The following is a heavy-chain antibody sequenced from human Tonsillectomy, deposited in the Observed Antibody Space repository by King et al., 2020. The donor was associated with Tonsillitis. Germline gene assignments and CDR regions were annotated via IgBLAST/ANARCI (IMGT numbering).Heavy chain of an antibody. Sequence: QLVQSGGGLVQPGGSLRLSCAASGFTFSSYWMNWVRQAPGKGLEWVANIKQDVSEIHYVDSVKGRFTISRDNAKNSLYLQMNSLRAEDTAVCYCARGSEYYDILTGYFDYWGQGTLVIVSS. CDR2: IKQDVSEI. CDR3: ARGSEYYDILTGYFDY. J-gene: IGHJ4*02. CDR1: GFTFSSYW. V-gene: IGHV3-7*03. D-gene: IGHD3-9*01.